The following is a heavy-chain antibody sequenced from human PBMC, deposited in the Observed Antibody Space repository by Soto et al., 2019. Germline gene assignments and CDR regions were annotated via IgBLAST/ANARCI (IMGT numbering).Heavy chain of an antibody. CDR3: ATEGDSSGWYNWFDP. J-gene: IGHJ5*02. CDR1: GFTFSSYN. Sequence: EVQLAESGGGLVQPGGSLRLSSAASGFTFSSYNMNWVRQAPGKGLEWVSYISSGTSTIYYADSVKGRFTISRDNAKNSLYLQMNSLRAEDTAVYYCATEGDSSGWYNWFDPWGQGTLVTVSS. CDR2: ISSGTSTI. V-gene: IGHV3-48*01. D-gene: IGHD3-22*01.